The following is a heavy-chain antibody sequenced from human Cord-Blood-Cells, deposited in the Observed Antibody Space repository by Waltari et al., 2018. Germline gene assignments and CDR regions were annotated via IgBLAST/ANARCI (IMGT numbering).Heavy chain of an antibody. Sequence: QVQLVQSGAEVKKPGASVKVSCKASGYTFTGYYMHWVRQAPGQGLEWMGWINPNSGGTNYATKFQGRVTMTRDTSISTAYMELSRLRSDDTAVYYCARRGTGTSLVYWGQGTLVTVSS. CDR2: INPNSGGT. V-gene: IGHV1-2*02. CDR1: GYTFTGYY. J-gene: IGHJ4*02. D-gene: IGHD1-7*01. CDR3: ARRGTGTSLVY.